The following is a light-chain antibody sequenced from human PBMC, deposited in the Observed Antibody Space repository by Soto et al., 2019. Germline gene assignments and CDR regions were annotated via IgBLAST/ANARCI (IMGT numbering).Light chain of an antibody. Sequence: QSVPTQPPSASGSPGQSVTISCTGTSSDVGGYKYVSWYQQLPGKAPKLMIYEVTKRPSGVPDRFSGSKSGNTASLTVSGLRAEDEADYYCSSYAGSNDVIFGGGTKRTVL. CDR2: EVT. J-gene: IGLJ2*01. CDR3: SSYAGSNDVI. V-gene: IGLV2-8*01. CDR1: SSDVGGYKY.